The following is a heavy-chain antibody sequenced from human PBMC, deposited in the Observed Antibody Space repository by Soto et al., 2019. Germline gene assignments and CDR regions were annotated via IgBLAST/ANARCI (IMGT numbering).Heavy chain of an antibody. Sequence: GGSLRLSCAASGFTFSSYWMHRVRQAPGKGLVWVSRINSDGSSTSYADSVKGRFTISRDNAKNTLYLQMNSLRAEDTAVYYCARARTMVRGPTLDVWDQGTTVTVSS. D-gene: IGHD3-10*01. J-gene: IGHJ6*02. V-gene: IGHV3-74*01. CDR1: GFTFSSYW. CDR3: ARARTMVRGPTLDV. CDR2: INSDGSST.